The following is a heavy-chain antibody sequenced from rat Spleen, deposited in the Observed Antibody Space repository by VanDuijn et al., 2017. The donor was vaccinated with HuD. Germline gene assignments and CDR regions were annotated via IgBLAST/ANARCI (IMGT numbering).Heavy chain of an antibody. CDR3: TSLYYSSLDY. D-gene: IGHD1-2*01. CDR2: MWSGGST. J-gene: IGHJ2*01. CDR1: GFSLTSYH. Sequence: QVQLKESGPGLVQPSQTLSLTCTVSGFSLTSYHVHWVRQPPGKGLEWMGVMWSGGSTAYNSALKSRLSISRDTSKSQVFLKINSLQTEDTAIYYCTSLYYSSLDYWGQGVVVTVSS. V-gene: IGHV2-32*01.